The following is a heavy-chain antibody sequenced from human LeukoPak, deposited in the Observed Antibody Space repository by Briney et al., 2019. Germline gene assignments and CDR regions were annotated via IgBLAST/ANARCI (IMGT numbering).Heavy chain of an antibody. J-gene: IGHJ4*02. Sequence: PGGSLRLSCAASGFPFSTYSMTWVRQAPGKGLEWVSSISGSSIYIYYADSVKGRFTISRDNAKNSLYLQMNSLRAEDTAVYYCARDPPYYDSSGYYYDYWGQGTLVTVSS. CDR1: GFPFSTYS. CDR2: ISGSSIYI. D-gene: IGHD3-22*01. CDR3: ARDPPYYDSSGYYYDY. V-gene: IGHV3-21*01.